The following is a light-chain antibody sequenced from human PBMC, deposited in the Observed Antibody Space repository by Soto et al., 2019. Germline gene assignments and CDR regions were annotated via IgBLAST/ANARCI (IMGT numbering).Light chain of an antibody. J-gene: IGLJ1*01. V-gene: IGLV2-14*01. CDR3: SSYTTSSTYV. Sequence: QSALTQPASVSGSPGQSITISCTGTSSDVGGYDYVSWYQQYPGKAPKLMIYEVSNRPSGVSNRFSGSKSGNTASLTISGLQAEDEADYYCSSYTTSSTYVLGTGTKLTV. CDR2: EVS. CDR1: SSDVGGYDY.